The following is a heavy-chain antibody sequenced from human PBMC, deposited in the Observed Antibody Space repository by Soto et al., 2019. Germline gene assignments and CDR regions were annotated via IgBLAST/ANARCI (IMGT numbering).Heavy chain of an antibody. CDR3: ARMAWDDGYKLFDH. D-gene: IGHD1-1*01. Sequence: SETLSLTCTVSGGSISSYYWSWIRQPPGKGLERIGYIYYSGSTNYSPSLKSRVTISVDTSKNQFSLKPSSVTAADTAVYYCARMAWDDGYKLFDHWGQGTLVTVSS. J-gene: IGHJ4*02. CDR2: IYYSGST. V-gene: IGHV4-59*01. CDR1: GGSISSYY.